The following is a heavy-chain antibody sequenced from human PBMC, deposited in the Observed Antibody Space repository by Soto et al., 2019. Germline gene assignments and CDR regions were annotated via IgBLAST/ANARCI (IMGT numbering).Heavy chain of an antibody. CDR3: ARDRVLWGRTTREYDY. J-gene: IGHJ4*02. CDR2: IIPIFGTA. CDR1: GGTFSSYA. D-gene: IGHD2-21*01. Sequence: QVQLVQSWAEGKKPGSSVKVSCKASGGTFSSYAISWVRQAPGQGLEWMGGIIPIFGTANYAQKFQGRVTITADESTSTAYMELSSLRSEDTAVYYCARDRVLWGRTTREYDYWGQGTLVTVSS. V-gene: IGHV1-69*01.